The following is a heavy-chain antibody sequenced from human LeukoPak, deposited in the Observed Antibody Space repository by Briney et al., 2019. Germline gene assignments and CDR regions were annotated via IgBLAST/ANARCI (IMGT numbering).Heavy chain of an antibody. CDR3: TRVRYSNSFYFYHMDV. D-gene: IGHD6-6*01. CDR1: GDSVSSNSAA. CDR2: AFYRSQWHT. V-gene: IGHV6-1*01. J-gene: IGHJ6*03. Sequence: SQTLSFTCAIFGDSVSSNSAAWHWIRQSPSRGLEWLGRAFYRSQWHTEYAPSVKSRITIKADTAKNQFSLQMNSVTPEDTVVYYCTRVRYSNSFYFYHMDVWGKGTTVTISS.